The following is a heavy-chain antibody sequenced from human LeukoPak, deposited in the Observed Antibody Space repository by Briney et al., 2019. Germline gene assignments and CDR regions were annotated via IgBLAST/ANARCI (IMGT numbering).Heavy chain of an antibody. CDR1: GYSFTSYD. V-gene: IGHV1-2*04. Sequence: GASVKVSCKASGYSFTSYDINWVRQAPGQGLEWMGWINPNSGGTNYAQKFQGWVTMTRDTSISTACMELSRLRSDDTAVYYCARDGALGFGEFRLDYWGQGTLVTVSS. CDR3: ARDGALGFGEFRLDY. CDR2: INPNSGGT. D-gene: IGHD3-10*01. J-gene: IGHJ4*02.